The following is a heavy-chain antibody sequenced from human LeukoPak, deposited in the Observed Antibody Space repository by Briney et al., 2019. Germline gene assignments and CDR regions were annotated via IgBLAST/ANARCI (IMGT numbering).Heavy chain of an antibody. Sequence: GGSLRLSCAASGFTIGPYAMYWVRQGPGRGLEWVSVIKADGSGTSYADSVRGRFTTSRDNSKNSLHLQMNSLTSEDTALYYCATWAFYHNLDVWGQGTTVIVSS. V-gene: IGHV3-43*02. CDR1: GFTIGPYA. CDR2: IKADGSGT. J-gene: IGHJ6*02. CDR3: ATWAFYHNLDV. D-gene: IGHD2/OR15-2a*01.